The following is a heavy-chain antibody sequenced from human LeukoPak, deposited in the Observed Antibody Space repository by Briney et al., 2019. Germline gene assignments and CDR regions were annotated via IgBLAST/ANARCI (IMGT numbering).Heavy chain of an antibody. J-gene: IGHJ4*02. CDR2: INTDGSTR. CDR1: GFNFSSYW. D-gene: IGHD6-13*01. V-gene: IGHV3-74*01. Sequence: GGSLRLSCSASGFNFSSYWMHWVRQAPGKGLEWVSRINTDGSTRNYADSVKGRFTISRDNAKNTLFLQMNSLRAEDTAVYYCAREQEHIAGAKDYWGQGTLVTFSS. CDR3: AREQEHIAGAKDY.